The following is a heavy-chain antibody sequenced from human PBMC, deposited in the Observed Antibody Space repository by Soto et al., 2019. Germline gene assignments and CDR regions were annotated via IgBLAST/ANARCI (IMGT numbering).Heavy chain of an antibody. Sequence: EVQLVESGGGLVQPGRSLRLSCAASGFTFDDYAMHWVRQAPGKGLEWVSGISWNSGSIGYADSVKGRFTISRDNAKNSLYLQLNSLRAEDTALYYCAKLPTMVRRVSTGGQDYYYYYMDVWGKGTTVTVSS. V-gene: IGHV3-9*01. CDR3: AKLPTMVRRVSTGGQDYYYYYMDV. CDR1: GFTFDDYA. J-gene: IGHJ6*03. D-gene: IGHD3-10*01. CDR2: ISWNSGSI.